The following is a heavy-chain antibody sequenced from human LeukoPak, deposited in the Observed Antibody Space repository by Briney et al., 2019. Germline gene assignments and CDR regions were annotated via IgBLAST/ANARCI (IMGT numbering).Heavy chain of an antibody. CDR1: GFTFSSYG. CDR3: ANSPYGSGSYSDDY. Sequence: GGSLRLFCAASGFTFSSYGMHWVRQAPGKGLEWVAFIRYDGSNKYYADSVKGRFTISRDNSKNTLYLQMNSLRAEDTAVYYCANSPYGSGSYSDDYWGQGTLVTVSS. D-gene: IGHD3-10*01. J-gene: IGHJ4*02. CDR2: IRYDGSNK. V-gene: IGHV3-30*02.